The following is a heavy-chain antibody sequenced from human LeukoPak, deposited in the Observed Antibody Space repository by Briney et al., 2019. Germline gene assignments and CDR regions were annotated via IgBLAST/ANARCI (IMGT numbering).Heavy chain of an antibody. Sequence: ASVKVSCKASGYTFTSYGISWVRQAPGQGLEWMGWISAYNGNTNYAQKLQGRVTMTTDTSTSTAYMELRSLRSDDTAVYYCARDAPLLGAGAFDIWGQETMVTVSS. V-gene: IGHV1-18*01. CDR1: GYTFTSYG. J-gene: IGHJ3*02. CDR3: ARDAPLLGAGAFDI. CDR2: ISAYNGNT. D-gene: IGHD1-26*01.